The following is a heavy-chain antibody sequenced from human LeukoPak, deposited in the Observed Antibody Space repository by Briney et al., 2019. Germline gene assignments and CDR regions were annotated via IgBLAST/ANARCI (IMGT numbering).Heavy chain of an antibody. CDR3: ARADGSGSYYPLSYYYGMDV. V-gene: IGHV3-53*01. J-gene: IGHJ6*02. Sequence: SGGSLRLSCAASEFSVSSNYMTWVRQAPGKGLEWVSVIHSDGTTYYADSVRGRFTISTDNFKDSLFLQMNSMGAEDTAVYYCARADGSGSYYPLSYYYGMDVWGQGTTVTVSS. CDR1: EFSVSSNY. CDR2: IHSDGTT. D-gene: IGHD3-10*01.